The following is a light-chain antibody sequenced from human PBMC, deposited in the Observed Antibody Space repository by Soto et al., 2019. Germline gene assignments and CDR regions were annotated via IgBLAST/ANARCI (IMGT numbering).Light chain of an antibody. Sequence: DVQMTQSPSSLSASVGDRVTITCRASQNIVTYLNWYQQKPGKAPKLLIYESSNLQSVVSSRFSGSGSETDFTLTISSLQPEDSATYFCQETYSIPITFGQGTRLEIK. CDR3: QETYSIPIT. CDR1: QNIVTY. J-gene: IGKJ5*01. V-gene: IGKV1-39*01. CDR2: ESS.